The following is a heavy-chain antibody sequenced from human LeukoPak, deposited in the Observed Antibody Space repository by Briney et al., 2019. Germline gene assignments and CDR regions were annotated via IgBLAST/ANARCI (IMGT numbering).Heavy chain of an antibody. Sequence: GASVTASCMASGYTSTGYYMRWVRRAPGQGLEWMGWINPNSGGTNYAQKFQGRVTMTRDTSISTAYMELSRLRSDDTAVYYCARDPASGDYADVNDYWGQGTLVTGSS. CDR3: ARDPASGDYADVNDY. V-gene: IGHV1-2*02. J-gene: IGHJ4*02. CDR2: INPNSGGT. D-gene: IGHD4-17*01. CDR1: GYTSTGYY.